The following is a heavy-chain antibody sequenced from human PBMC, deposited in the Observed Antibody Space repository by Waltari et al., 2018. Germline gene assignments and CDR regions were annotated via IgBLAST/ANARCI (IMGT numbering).Heavy chain of an antibody. J-gene: IGHJ5*02. V-gene: IGHV1-24*01. D-gene: IGHD4-17*01. CDR1: GYTLTELS. CDR2: FAPEDGET. Sequence: QVQLVQSGAEVKKHGASVKVSCKVSGYTLTELSMHWVRQAPGKGLEWMGGFAPEDGETSYAQKFQGRVTMTEDTSTDTAYLELSSLRSEDTAVYYCATAVLHDYGDYNNWFDPWGQGTLVTVSS. CDR3: ATAVLHDYGDYNNWFDP.